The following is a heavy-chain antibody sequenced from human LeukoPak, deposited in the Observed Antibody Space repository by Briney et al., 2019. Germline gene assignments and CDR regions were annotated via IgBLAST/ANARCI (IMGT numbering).Heavy chain of an antibody. D-gene: IGHD1-26*01. V-gene: IGHV7-4-1*02. CDR3: ASLEDATAYT. Sequence: GASVKVSCKASGYAFTSQGMNWVRQAPGQGLEWMGWINTYTGKPTYAQDFTGRFVFSLDTSVSTAYLQITRLKAEDTAVYYCASLEDATAYTWGQGTLVTVSS. J-gene: IGHJ4*02. CDR1: GYAFTSQG. CDR2: INTYTGKP.